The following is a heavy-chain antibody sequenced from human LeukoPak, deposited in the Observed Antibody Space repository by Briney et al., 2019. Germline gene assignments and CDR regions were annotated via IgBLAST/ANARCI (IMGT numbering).Heavy chain of an antibody. CDR1: GGSISSYY. Sequence: SETLSLTCTVSGGSISSYYWSWIRQPPGKGLEWIGYIYYSGSTNYNPSLKSRVTISVDTSKNQFSLKLSSVTAADTAVYYCARGRVGDSDYWAREPWSPSPQ. J-gene: IGHJ4*02. CDR3: ARGRVGDSDY. D-gene: IGHD1-26*01. V-gene: IGHV4-59*01. CDR2: IYYSGST.